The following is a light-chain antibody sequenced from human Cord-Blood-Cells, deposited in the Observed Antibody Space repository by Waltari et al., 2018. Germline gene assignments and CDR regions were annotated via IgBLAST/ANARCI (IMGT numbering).Light chain of an antibody. J-gene: IGLJ1*01. CDR2: QDS. V-gene: IGLV3-1*01. CDR3: QAWDSSSYV. Sequence: SYELTQPPSVSVSPGQTASITCSGDKWGDKYACWYQQKPRQSPVLVIYQDSKRPSGIPERFSGSNSGNTATLTISGTQAMDEADYYCQAWDSSSYVFGTGTKVTVL. CDR1: KWGDKY.